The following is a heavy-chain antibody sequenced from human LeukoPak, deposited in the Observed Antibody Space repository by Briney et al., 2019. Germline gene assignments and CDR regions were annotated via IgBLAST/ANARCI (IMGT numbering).Heavy chain of an antibody. V-gene: IGHV3-30-3*01. D-gene: IGHD5-18*01. CDR3: ARVHRGYSYGRLDY. Sequence: PGRSLRLSCAASGFTFSSYAMHWVRQAPGKGLEWVAVISYDGSNKYYADSVKGRFTISRDNSKNTLYLQTNSLRAEDTAVYYCARVHRGYSYGRLDYWGQGTLVTVSS. J-gene: IGHJ4*02. CDR1: GFTFSSYA. CDR2: ISYDGSNK.